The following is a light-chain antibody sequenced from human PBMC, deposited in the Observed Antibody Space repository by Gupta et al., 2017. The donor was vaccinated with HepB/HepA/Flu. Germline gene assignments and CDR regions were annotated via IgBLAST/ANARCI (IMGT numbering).Light chain of an antibody. CDR1: QSISSY. Sequence: DIQMTQSPSSLSASVGDTITITCRAGQSISSYLNWYQQKPGRAPRLLICAASTLQSGVPSRFSGSGRGTDFSLTISGLQPDDFGTYYCQQSYSALWTFGQGTKVDIK. J-gene: IGKJ1*01. CDR3: QQSYSALWT. V-gene: IGKV1-39*01. CDR2: AAS.